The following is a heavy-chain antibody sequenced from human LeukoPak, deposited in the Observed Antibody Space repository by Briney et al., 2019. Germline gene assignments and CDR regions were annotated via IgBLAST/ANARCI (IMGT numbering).Heavy chain of an antibody. D-gene: IGHD1-1*01. Sequence: GASVKVSCKASGYTFTSYGISWVRQAPGQGLEWMGWISAYNGNTNYAQKLRGRVTMTTDTSTSTAYMELRSLRSDDTAVYYCARDQFRSAGRTLYYYYYGMDVWGQGTTVTVSS. V-gene: IGHV1-18*01. J-gene: IGHJ6*02. CDR3: ARDQFRSAGRTLYYYYYGMDV. CDR1: GYTFTSYG. CDR2: ISAYNGNT.